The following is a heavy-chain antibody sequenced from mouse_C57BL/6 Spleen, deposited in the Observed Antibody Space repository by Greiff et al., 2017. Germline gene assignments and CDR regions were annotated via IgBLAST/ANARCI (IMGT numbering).Heavy chain of an antibody. CDR2: IWTGGGT. CDR3: ARTDYYGSRYYFDY. J-gene: IGHJ2*01. Sequence: QVQLKQSGPGLVAPSQSLSITCTVSGFSLTSYAISWVRQPPGKGLEWLGVIWTGGGTNYNSALKSRLSISKDNSKSQVFLKMNSLQTDDTARYYCARTDYYGSRYYFDYWGQGTTLTVSS. D-gene: IGHD1-1*01. V-gene: IGHV2-9-1*01. CDR1: GFSLTSYA.